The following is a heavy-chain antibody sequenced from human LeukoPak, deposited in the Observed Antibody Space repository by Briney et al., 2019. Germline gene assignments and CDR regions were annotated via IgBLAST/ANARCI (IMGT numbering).Heavy chain of an antibody. V-gene: IGHV4-59*01. CDR3: ARVPFD. Sequence: PSETLSLTCTVSGGSISSYYWSWIRQPPRKGLEWIGYICSSGSTNYNPSLKSRVTISVDTSKNQFSLKVSSATAADTAVYYCARVPFDWGQGTMVTVSS. CDR1: GGSISSYY. D-gene: IGHD2/OR15-2a*01. J-gene: IGHJ3*01. CDR2: ICSSGST.